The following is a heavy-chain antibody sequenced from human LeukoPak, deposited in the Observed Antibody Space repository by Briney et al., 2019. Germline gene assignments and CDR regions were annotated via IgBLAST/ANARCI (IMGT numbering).Heavy chain of an antibody. CDR2: IYHSGST. Sequence: SQTLSLTCTVSGGSISSGGYYWSWIRQPPGKGLEWIGYIYHSGSTYYNPSLKSRVTISVDRSKNQFSLKLSSVTAADTAVYYCARRAGYSNTWAYFDFWGPGTLVTVSS. D-gene: IGHD6-13*01. CDR1: GGSISSGGYY. J-gene: IGHJ4*02. CDR3: ARRAGYSNTWAYFDF. V-gene: IGHV4-30-2*01.